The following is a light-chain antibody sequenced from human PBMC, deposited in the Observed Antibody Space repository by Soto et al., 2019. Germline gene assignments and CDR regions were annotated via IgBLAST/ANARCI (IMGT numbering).Light chain of an antibody. CDR2: DAS. J-gene: IGKJ3*01. CDR1: QSVSSRS. V-gene: IGKV3-11*01. CDR3: QQRSNWPPIT. Sequence: EIVLTQSPGTLSLSPGERATLSCRASQSVSSRSLAWYQQRPGQAPRLLIYDASNRATGIPARFSGSGSGTDFTLTISSLEPEDFAVYYCQQRSNWPPITFGPGTKVDIK.